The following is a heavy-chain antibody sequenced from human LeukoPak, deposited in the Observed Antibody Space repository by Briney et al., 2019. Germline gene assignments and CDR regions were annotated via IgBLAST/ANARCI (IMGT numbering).Heavy chain of an antibody. V-gene: IGHV3-23*01. CDR1: GFTFSSYA. J-gene: IGHJ4*02. CDR3: AKAWQQLGGPFDS. CDR2: IGDSGGST. D-gene: IGHD6-13*01. Sequence: PGGSLGLSCAASGFTFSSYAMTWVRQAPGKGLEWVSSIGDSGGSTYYADSVKGRFTISRDNYKKTMSLQMNSLRAEDTAVYYCAKAWQQLGGPFDSWGQGTLVPVSS.